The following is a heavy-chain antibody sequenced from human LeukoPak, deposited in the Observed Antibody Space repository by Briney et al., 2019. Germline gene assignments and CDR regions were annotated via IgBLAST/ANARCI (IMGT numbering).Heavy chain of an antibody. Sequence: PGGSLRLSCAASGFTFSSYAIHWVRQAPGKGPEWVAMTSYDGSNKYYADSVKGRFTISRDNSKNTLYLQMNSLRAEDTAVYYCARGGSGSYYYYYYYMDVWGKGTTVTVSS. D-gene: IGHD1-26*01. V-gene: IGHV3-30-3*01. CDR2: TSYDGSNK. J-gene: IGHJ6*03. CDR1: GFTFSSYA. CDR3: ARGGSGSYYYYYYYMDV.